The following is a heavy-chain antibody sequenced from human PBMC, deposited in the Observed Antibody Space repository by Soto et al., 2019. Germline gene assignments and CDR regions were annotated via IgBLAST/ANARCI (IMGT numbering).Heavy chain of an antibody. D-gene: IGHD3-9*01. Sequence: GGPLRLSCTASGFTFSSYCMHWVRPAPGKGQERVAVKGYDGSNKYYADSVKGRFSISRDNSKNTLYLQMNSLRAYDTAVYYCARQGPENHDILTDYYTSWFDPWGQGTLVTVSS. CDR3: ARQGPENHDILTDYYTSWFDP. J-gene: IGHJ5*02. CDR2: KGYDGSNK. CDR1: GFTFSSYC. V-gene: IGHV3-33*01.